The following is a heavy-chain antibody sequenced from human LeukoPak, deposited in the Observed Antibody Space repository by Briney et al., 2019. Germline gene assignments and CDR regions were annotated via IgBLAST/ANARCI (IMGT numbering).Heavy chain of an antibody. J-gene: IGHJ6*02. D-gene: IGHD3-22*01. CDR3: ARAVRDSSGYYEYYYYGMDV. CDR1: GFTVSSNY. Sequence: GGSLRLSCAASGFTVSSNYMSWVRQAPGKGLEWVSVIYSGGSTYYADSVKGRFTISRDNSKNTLYFQMNSLRAEDTAVYYCARAVRDSSGYYEYYYYGMDVWGQGTTVTVSS. CDR2: IYSGGST. V-gene: IGHV3-66*02.